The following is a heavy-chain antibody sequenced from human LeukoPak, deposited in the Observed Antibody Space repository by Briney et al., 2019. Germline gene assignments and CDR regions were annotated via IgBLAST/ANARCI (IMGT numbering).Heavy chain of an antibody. Sequence: PGGSLRLSCAVSGFTFSNHLMSWVRQAPGKGLEWVSTIRGDGSGTYYADSVKGRFAISRDNSKNTLYLQMNSLRAEDTALYFCARRLCGAGDCSSFDYWGQGTLVTVSS. V-gene: IGHV3-23*01. CDR2: IRGDGSGT. CDR3: ARRLCGAGDCSSFDY. J-gene: IGHJ4*02. CDR1: GFTFSNHL. D-gene: IGHD2-21*02.